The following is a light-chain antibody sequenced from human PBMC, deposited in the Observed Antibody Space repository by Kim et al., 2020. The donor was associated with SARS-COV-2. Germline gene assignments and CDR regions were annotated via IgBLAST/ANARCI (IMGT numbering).Light chain of an antibody. Sequence: PGQSITISCTGTGSDVGANNYVAWYQQYPGKAPKLMIYDVSNRPSGVSDRFSGSKSGNTASLTISGLQAEDEADYYCSSYSRSTLIFGAGTKLTVL. CDR2: DVS. CDR3: SSYSRSTLI. V-gene: IGLV2-14*03. CDR1: GSDVGANNY. J-gene: IGLJ2*01.